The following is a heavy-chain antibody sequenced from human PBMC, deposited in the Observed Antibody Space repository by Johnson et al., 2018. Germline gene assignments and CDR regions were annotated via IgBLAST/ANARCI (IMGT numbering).Heavy chain of an antibody. Sequence: QVQLVQSGAEVKKPGASVKVSCKASGYTFTSYDINWVRQATGQGLEWMGWMNPNSGNTGYAQKFQGRVTMTRNISITTAYMELSSLRSWDTAVYYWSRGHTLAYYSYSMDVCGKGTTVTVSS. D-gene: IGHD1-1*01. CDR3: SRGHTLAYYSYSMDV. J-gene: IGHJ6*03. V-gene: IGHV1-8*01. CDR1: GYTFTSYD. CDR2: MNPNSGNT.